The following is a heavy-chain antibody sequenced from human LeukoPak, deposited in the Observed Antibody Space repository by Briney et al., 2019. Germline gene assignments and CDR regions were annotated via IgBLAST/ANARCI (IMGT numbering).Heavy chain of an antibody. CDR1: GFTFGVYT. CDR3: ARDGYSGSYYRLYYFFMDV. D-gene: IGHD1-26*01. J-gene: IGHJ6*03. CDR2: ISGSGDNM. Sequence: GGSLRLSCAASGFTFGVYTLNWVRQAPGKGLEWVSSISGSGDNMDYADSVKGRFTISRDNSENTLYLQMNSLRGEDTAVYYCARDGYSGSYYRLYYFFMDVWGKGTTVTVSS. V-gene: IGHV3-23*01.